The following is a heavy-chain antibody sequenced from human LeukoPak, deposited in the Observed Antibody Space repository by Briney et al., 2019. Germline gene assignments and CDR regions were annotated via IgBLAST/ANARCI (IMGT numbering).Heavy chain of an antibody. CDR3: AKPMTSGWYVFDY. CDR1: GFTFSSYA. J-gene: IGHJ4*02. V-gene: IGHV3-23*01. CDR2: ISGSGGST. Sequence: GGSLRPSCTASGFTFSSYAMSWVRQAPGKGLEWVSAISGSGGSTYYADSVKGRFTISRDNSKNTLYLQMNSLRAEDTAVYYCAKPMTSGWYVFDYWGQGTLVTVSS. D-gene: IGHD6-19*01.